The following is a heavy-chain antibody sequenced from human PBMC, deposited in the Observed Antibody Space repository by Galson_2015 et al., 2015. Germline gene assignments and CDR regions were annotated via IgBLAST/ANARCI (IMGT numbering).Heavy chain of an antibody. J-gene: IGHJ3*02. V-gene: IGHV3-23*01. CDR2: ITSSGDII. Sequence: SLRLSCATSGFILSRYAMTWVRQSSGKGLEWVSTITSSGDIIRYADSVKGRFTTSRDNSRNTLFLQMSSLGVEDTAIYYCAKDPNGDYVGAFDTWGHGTLVTVSS. D-gene: IGHD4-17*01. CDR1: GFILSRYA. CDR3: AKDPNGDYVGAFDT.